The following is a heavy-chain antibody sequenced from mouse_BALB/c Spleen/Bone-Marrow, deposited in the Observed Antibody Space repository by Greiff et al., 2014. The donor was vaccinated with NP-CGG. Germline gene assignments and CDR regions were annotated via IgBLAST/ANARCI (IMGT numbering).Heavy chain of an antibody. CDR1: GFTFSSYG. Sequence: VQLQQSGGDLVKPGGSLKLSCAASGFTFSSYGMSWVRQTPDKRLEWVATISSGGSYTHYPDSVKGRFTISRDNAKNTLYLQMSSLKSEDTAMYYCARDFITTDAMDYWGQGTSVTVSS. V-gene: IGHV5-6*01. D-gene: IGHD1-1*01. CDR3: ARDFITTDAMDY. J-gene: IGHJ4*01. CDR2: ISSGGSYT.